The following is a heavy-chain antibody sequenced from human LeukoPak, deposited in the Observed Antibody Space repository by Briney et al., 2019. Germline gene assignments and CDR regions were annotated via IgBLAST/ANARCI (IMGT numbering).Heavy chain of an antibody. V-gene: IGHV4-34*01. J-gene: IGHJ4*02. D-gene: IGHD6-19*01. CDR3: ARASSGWYNGLSY. CDR1: GGSFSGYY. CDR2: INHSGST. Sequence: SETLSLTCAVYGGSFSGYYWSWIRQPPGKGLEWIGEINHSGSTNYNPSLKSRVTLSVDTSKNQFSLKPSSVTAADTAVYYCARASSGWYNGLSYWGQGTLVTVSS.